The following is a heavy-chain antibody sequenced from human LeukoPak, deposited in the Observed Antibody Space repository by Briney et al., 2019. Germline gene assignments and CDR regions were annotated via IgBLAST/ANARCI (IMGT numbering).Heavy chain of an antibody. V-gene: IGHV4-59*01. Sequence: LETLSLTCTVSGGSISSYYWSWIRQPPGKGLEWIGYIYYSGSTNYNPSLKSRVTISVDTSKNQFSLKLSSVTAADTAVYYCARVSSGADNWFDPWGQGTLVTVSS. D-gene: IGHD2/OR15-2a*01. CDR3: ARVSSGADNWFDP. CDR2: IYYSGST. CDR1: GGSISSYY. J-gene: IGHJ5*02.